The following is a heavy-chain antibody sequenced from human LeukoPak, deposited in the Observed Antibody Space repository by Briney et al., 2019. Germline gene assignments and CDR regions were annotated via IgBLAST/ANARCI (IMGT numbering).Heavy chain of an antibody. V-gene: IGHV5-10-1*01. J-gene: IGHJ4*02. CDR3: ARHVYAISFFDY. Sequence: GESLSISCKGSGYSFTHYLISWVRQMPGKGLEWMGRIDPSDSYTNYSPSFQGHVTISADKSITTAYLQWSSLKASDTAMYYCARHVYAISFFDYWGQGTLVTVSS. CDR2: IDPSDSYT. D-gene: IGHD2-8*01. CDR1: GYSFTHYL.